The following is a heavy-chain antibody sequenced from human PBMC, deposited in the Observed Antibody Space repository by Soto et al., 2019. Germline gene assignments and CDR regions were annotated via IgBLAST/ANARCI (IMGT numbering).Heavy chain of an antibody. J-gene: IGHJ4*02. CDR3: ARVTGLRATLLDY. D-gene: IGHD5-12*01. CDR2: IDPNSGGT. Sequence: ASVKVSCKASGYTFTGYYMHWVRQAPGQGLEWMGWIDPNSGGTNYAQKFQGRVTMTRDTSISTAYMELSRLRSDDTAVYYCARVTGLRATLLDYWGQGTLVTVSS. V-gene: IGHV1-2*02. CDR1: GYTFTGYY.